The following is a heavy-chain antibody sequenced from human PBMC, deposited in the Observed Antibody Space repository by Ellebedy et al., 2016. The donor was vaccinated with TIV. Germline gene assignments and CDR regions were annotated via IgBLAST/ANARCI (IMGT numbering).Heavy chain of an antibody. J-gene: IGHJ6*02. Sequence: GESLKISCVASGFTLSTYGMPWVRQTPNKGLEWVAFISTNGREKYYIDSVKGRFTISRDISKNTLYLQMNSLRVDDTAVYYCAEEGGSSRGASGMDVWGQGTAVVGSS. CDR1: GFTLSTYG. D-gene: IGHD6-6*01. CDR3: AEEGGSSRGASGMDV. CDR2: ISTNGREK. V-gene: IGHV3-30*18.